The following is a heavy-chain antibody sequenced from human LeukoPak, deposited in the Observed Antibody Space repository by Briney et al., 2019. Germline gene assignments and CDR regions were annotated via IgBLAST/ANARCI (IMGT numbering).Heavy chain of an antibody. D-gene: IGHD1-26*01. J-gene: IGHJ6*02. CDR3: ARVPVGATFYYGMDV. CDR1: GGSVSSGSYY. V-gene: IGHV4-61*01. CDR2: IYYSGIT. Sequence: SETLSLTCTVSGGSVSSGSYYWSWIRQPPGKGLEWLGYIYYSGITNYNPSLESRVTISVDTSKNKFSLKLSSATAADTAVYYCARVPVGATFYYGMDVWGQGTTVTVSS.